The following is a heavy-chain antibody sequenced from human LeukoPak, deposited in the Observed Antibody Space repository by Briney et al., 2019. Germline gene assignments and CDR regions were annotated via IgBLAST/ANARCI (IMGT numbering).Heavy chain of an antibody. J-gene: IGHJ4*02. D-gene: IGHD3-22*01. V-gene: IGHV3-23*01. CDR1: GFTFSSYA. Sequence: GGSLRLSCAASGFTFSSYAMSWVRQAPGKGLEWVSAISGSGGSTYYADSVKGRFTISRDNSKNTLLLQMNSLRAEDTAVYYCARGSTYYDSSGQVPFDYWGQGTLVTVSS. CDR2: ISGSGGST. CDR3: ARGSTYYDSSGQVPFDY.